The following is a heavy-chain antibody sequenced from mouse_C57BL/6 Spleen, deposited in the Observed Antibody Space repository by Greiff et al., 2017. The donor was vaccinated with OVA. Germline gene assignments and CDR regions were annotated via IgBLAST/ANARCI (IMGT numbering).Heavy chain of an antibody. CDR2: ISGGGGNT. D-gene: IGHD1-1*01. V-gene: IGHV5-9*01. CDR1: GFTFSSYT. J-gene: IGHJ1*03. CDR3: ARQITTVVATKGYFDV. Sequence: EVHLVESGGGLVKPGGSLKLSCAASGFTFSSYTMSWVRQTPEKRLEWVATISGGGGNTYYPDSVKGRITISRDNAKNTLYLQMSSLRSEDTALYYCARQITTVVATKGYFDVWGTGTTVTVSS.